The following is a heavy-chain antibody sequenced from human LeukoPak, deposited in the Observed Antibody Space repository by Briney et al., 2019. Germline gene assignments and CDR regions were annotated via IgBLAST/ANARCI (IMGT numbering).Heavy chain of an antibody. Sequence: PSETLSLTCAVYGGSFSGYYWSWIRQPPGKGLEWIGEINHSGSTNYNPSLKSRVTISVDTSKYQFSLKLGSVTAADTAVYYCARSKSMISRAFDIWGQGTMVTVSS. V-gene: IGHV4-34*01. J-gene: IGHJ3*02. CDR1: GGSFSGYY. CDR2: INHSGST. CDR3: ARSKSMISRAFDI. D-gene: IGHD3-22*01.